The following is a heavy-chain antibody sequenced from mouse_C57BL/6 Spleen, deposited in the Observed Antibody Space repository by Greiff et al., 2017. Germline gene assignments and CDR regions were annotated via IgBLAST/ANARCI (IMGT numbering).Heavy chain of an antibody. D-gene: IGHD4-1*01. CDR2: LDPSDSYT. J-gene: IGHJ1*03. Sequence: QVQLQQPGAELVMPGASVKLSCKASGYTFTSYWMHWVKQRPGPGLEWIGELDPSDSYTNYNQKFKGKSTLTVDKSSSTAYMQLSSLTSEDSAVYYCARRTPWDWYFDVWGTGTTVTVAS. V-gene: IGHV1-69*01. CDR3: ARRTPWDWYFDV. CDR1: GYTFTSYW.